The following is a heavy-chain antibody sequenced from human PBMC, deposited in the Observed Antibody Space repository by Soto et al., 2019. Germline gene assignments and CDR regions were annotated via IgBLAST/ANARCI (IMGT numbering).Heavy chain of an antibody. D-gene: IGHD6-19*01. CDR2: ISSSSSYI. V-gene: IGHV3-21*01. Sequence: GGSLRLSCAASGFTFSSYSMNWVRQAPGKGLEWVSSISSSSSYIYYADSVKGRFTISRDNAKNSLYLQMNSLRAEDTAVYYCASSSPPVAGADYYGMDVWGQGTTVTVSS. CDR3: ASSSPPVAGADYYGMDV. J-gene: IGHJ6*02. CDR1: GFTFSSYS.